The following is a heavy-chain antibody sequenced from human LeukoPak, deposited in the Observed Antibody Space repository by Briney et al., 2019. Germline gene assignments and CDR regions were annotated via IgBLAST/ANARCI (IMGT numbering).Heavy chain of an antibody. D-gene: IGHD3-22*01. CDR3: ARHSSTYYYDTDAFDI. CDR2: IYYSGST. J-gene: IGHJ3*02. CDR1: GGSFSSYY. V-gene: IGHV4-59*08. Sequence: SETLSVTCAVYGGSFSSYYWSWIRQPPGKGLEWIGYIYYSGSTNYNPSLKSRVTISVDTSKNQFSLKLSSVTAADTAVYYCARHSSTYYYDTDAFDIWGQGTMVTVSS.